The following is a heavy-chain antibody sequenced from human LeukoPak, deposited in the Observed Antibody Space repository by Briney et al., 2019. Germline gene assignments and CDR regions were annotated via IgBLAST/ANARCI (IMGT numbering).Heavy chain of an antibody. CDR3: ARGDDSSGQGW. J-gene: IGHJ4*02. CDR2: IYYTGST. D-gene: IGHD3-22*01. CDR1: GGSISSYY. V-gene: IGHV4-59*01. Sequence: SETLSLTCTVSGGSISSYYWSWIRQPPGRGLEWIAYIYYTGSTNYNPSLKSRVTISVDTSKNQFSLKLSSVTAADTAVYYCARGDDSSGQGWWGQGTLVTL.